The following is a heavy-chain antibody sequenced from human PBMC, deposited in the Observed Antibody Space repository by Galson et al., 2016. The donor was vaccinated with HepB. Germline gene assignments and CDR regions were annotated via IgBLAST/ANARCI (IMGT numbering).Heavy chain of an antibody. CDR2: IYFSGST. Sequence: QVQLQESGPGLVRHSQTLSLTCTVSGGSISSTSYYWGWIRQPPGKGLEWIGSIYFSGSTYFNPSLKSRVTVSVSKSKNLFSLEVGCVTATGTAVEYWSRPRDGGGVGLDDWGQGTLATVSS. CDR1: GGSISSTSYY. J-gene: IGHJ4*02. CDR3: SRPRDGGGVGLDD. V-gene: IGHV4-39*01. D-gene: IGHD3-10*01.